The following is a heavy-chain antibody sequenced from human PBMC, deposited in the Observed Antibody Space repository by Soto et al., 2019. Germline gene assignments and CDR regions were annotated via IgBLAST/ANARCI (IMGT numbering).Heavy chain of an antibody. J-gene: IGHJ5*02. CDR3: ARHGLHLYYSTLTSFDP. CDR1: GGSISSSSYY. V-gene: IGHV4-39*01. CDR2: IYYSGST. Sequence: SETLSLTCTVSGGSISSSSYYWGWIRQPPGKGLEWIGSIYYSGSTYYNPSLKSRVTISVDTSKNQFSLKLSSVTAADTAVYYCARHGLHLYYSTLTSFDPWGQGTLVTVSS. D-gene: IGHD3-10*01.